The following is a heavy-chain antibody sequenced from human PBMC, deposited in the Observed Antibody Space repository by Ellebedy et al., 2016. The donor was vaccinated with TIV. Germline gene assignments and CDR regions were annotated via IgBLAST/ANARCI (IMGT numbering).Heavy chain of an antibody. CDR1: GFTFSSYA. V-gene: IGHV3-7*01. D-gene: IGHD1-14*01. Sequence: GESLKISXAASGFTFSSYAMSWVRQAPGKGLEWVANIKPDGSETFSVDSVKGRFTISRDNAENSLYLQMNSLRVEDTAMYYCASISATYQPFDHWGQGTLVTVSS. CDR2: IKPDGSET. CDR3: ASISATYQPFDH. J-gene: IGHJ4*02.